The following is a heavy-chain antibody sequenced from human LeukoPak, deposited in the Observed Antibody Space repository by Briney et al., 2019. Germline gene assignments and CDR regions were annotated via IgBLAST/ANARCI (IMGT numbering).Heavy chain of an antibody. D-gene: IGHD3-10*01. CDR3: ASPMVRGVIGPYFDY. J-gene: IGHJ4*02. CDR2: IYYSGST. CDR1: GGSISSSSYY. V-gene: IGHV4-39*01. Sequence: KTSETLSLTCTVSGGSISSSSYYWGWIRQPPGKGLEWIGSIYYSGSTYYNPSLKSRVTISVDTSKNQFSLKLRSVTAADTAVYYCASPMVRGVIGPYFDYWGQGTLVTVSS.